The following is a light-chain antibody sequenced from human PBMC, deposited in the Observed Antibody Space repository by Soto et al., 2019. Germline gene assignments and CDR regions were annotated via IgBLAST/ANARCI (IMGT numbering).Light chain of an antibody. J-gene: IGLJ3*02. CDR1: SGSVSTSNY. Sequence: QAVVTQEPSLSVSPGRTVTLTCGLSSGSVSTSNYPSWYQQTPGQAPRTLIYSTNTRSTGVPDRFSGSILGNKAALTITGAQADDESDYYCVLYMGSGIRVFGGGTKLTVL. CDR2: STN. CDR3: VLYMGSGIRV. V-gene: IGLV8-61*01.